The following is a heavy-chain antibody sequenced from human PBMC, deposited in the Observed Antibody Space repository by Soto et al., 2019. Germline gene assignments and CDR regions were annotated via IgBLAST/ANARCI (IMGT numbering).Heavy chain of an antibody. D-gene: IGHD6-19*01. CDR2: TDYSGNT. CDR3: ARAVGDPLYFLDY. J-gene: IGHJ4*02. CDR1: SDSISSYY. Sequence: QVQLQESGPGLVRPSETLSLMCTVSSDSISSYYWIWIRQSPGKGLAWIGYTDYSGNTNYNPSLQSRVTISGDTSKNQFSLRLSSVTAADTAVYYCARAVGDPLYFLDYWGQGPLVTVSS. V-gene: IGHV4-59*08.